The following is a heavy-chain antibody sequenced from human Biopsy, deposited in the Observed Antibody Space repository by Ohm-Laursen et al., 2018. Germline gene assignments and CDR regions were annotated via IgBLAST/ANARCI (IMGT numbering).Heavy chain of an antibody. CDR3: AKYMTGGSNYYFHH. CDR1: GFTFSSYG. V-gene: IGHV3-33*06. D-gene: IGHD2-8*01. Sequence: SSLRLSCAASGFTFSSYGMHWVRQAPGKGLEWVAAIWHDGSNKNYADSVKGRFTISRDNSKNTLYLQMTSLRAEGTAVYYCAKYMTGGSNYYFHHCGQGTLVTVSS. CDR2: IWHDGSNK. J-gene: IGHJ4*02.